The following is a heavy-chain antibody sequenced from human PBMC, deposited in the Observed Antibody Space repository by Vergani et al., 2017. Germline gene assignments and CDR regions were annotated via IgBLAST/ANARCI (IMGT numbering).Heavy chain of an antibody. V-gene: IGHV4-34*02. J-gene: IGHJ4*02. CDR2: INNDGHT. D-gene: IGHD3-10*01. CDR3: AVRPRVNLVGGEIVTKRTFDY. Sequence: QVQLQQWGAGVVKPSGTLSLTFAVFGESFSSFYWSWIRQPPGKGLEWIGEINNDGHTNYNPSLESRVTVSRDTAKNQFSLNLMSVTGADTAMDYCAVRPRVNLVGGEIVTKRTFDYWSQGSLVTVSS. CDR1: GESFSSFY.